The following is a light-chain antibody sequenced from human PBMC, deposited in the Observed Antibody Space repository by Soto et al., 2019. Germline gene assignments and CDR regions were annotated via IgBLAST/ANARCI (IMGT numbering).Light chain of an antibody. CDR2: XXT. CDR3: NSYSSTSFYV. CDR1: CSYIATFNY. J-gene: IGLJ1*01. V-gene: IGLV2-14*03. Sequence: QSTLSQPASMSGSPGQSITISCTGSCSYIATFNYVSFDQQYPLKSXKLLIYXXTSRASGVSHRFSGSKSGNTAALTISGLQPEDEAEYYCNSYSSTSFYVFGTGTKVTVL.